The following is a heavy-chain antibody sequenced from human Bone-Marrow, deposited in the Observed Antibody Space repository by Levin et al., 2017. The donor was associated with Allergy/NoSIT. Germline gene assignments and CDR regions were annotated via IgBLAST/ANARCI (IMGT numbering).Heavy chain of an antibody. D-gene: IGHD3-22*01. V-gene: IGHV3-48*04. Sequence: GGSLRLSCAASGFTFSSYSMNWVRQAPGKGLEWVSYISSSSSTIYYADSVKGRFTISRDNAKNSLYLQMNSLRAEDTAVYYCARDRNYYDSTFDLWGRGTLVTVSS. CDR2: ISSSSSTI. J-gene: IGHJ2*01. CDR1: GFTFSSYS. CDR3: ARDRNYYDSTFDL.